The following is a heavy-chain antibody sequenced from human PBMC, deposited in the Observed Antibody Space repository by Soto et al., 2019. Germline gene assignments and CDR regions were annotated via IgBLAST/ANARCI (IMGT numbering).Heavy chain of an antibody. CDR1: GFTFSSYA. D-gene: IGHD3-22*01. V-gene: IGHV3-30-3*01. CDR3: AGKGPNYYDSSGPAYYYYGMDV. J-gene: IGHJ6*02. Sequence: GGSLRLSCAASGFTFSSYAMHWVRQAPGKGLEWVAVISYDGSNKYYADSVKGRFTISRDNSKNTLYQQMNSLRAEDTAVYYCAGKGPNYYDSSGPAYYYYGMDVWGQGTTVTVSS. CDR2: ISYDGSNK.